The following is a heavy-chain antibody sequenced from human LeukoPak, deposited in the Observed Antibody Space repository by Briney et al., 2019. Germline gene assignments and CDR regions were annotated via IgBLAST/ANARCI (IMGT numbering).Heavy chain of an antibody. Sequence: PSETLSLTCSVSGGSISDDGYYWGWIRQPPGKGLEWIGTIYYSGRTYYNPSLKSRVTISLDTSKNQFSLKLRSVTAADTAVYYCARDLRYCSSTSCRDQHARSSWFDPWGQGTLVTVSS. V-gene: IGHV4-39*07. CDR3: ARDLRYCSSTSCRDQHARSSWFDP. D-gene: IGHD2-2*01. J-gene: IGHJ5*02. CDR1: GGSISDDGYY. CDR2: IYYSGRT.